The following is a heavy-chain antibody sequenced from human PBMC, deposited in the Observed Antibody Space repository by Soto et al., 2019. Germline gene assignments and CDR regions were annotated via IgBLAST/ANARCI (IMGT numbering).Heavy chain of an antibody. Sequence: EVQLLESGGGLVQPGGSLRLSCAASGFTFSSYAMSWVRQAPGKGLEWVSSISGTGGTTYYADSVKGRFTISRDNSRNTQHLQMNSLRAKDTAIYYCAKFFVETGGSSGWPWSFHFWGQGTLVTVSS. CDR1: GFTFSSYA. CDR2: ISGTGGTT. D-gene: IGHD6-25*01. CDR3: AKFFVETGGSSGWPWSFHF. V-gene: IGHV3-23*01. J-gene: IGHJ4*02.